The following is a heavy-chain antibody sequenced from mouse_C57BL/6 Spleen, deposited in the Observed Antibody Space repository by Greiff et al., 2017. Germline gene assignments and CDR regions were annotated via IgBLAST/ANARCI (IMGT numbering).Heavy chain of an antibody. D-gene: IGHD1-1*02. Sequence: QVQLQQSGAELARPGASVKMSCKASGYTFTSYTMHWVKQRPGQGLEWIGYINPSSGYTKYNQKFKDKATLTADKSSSTAYMQLSSLSSEDSAVYYCARWGWFHSYWYFDVWGTGTTVTVSS. CDR2: INPSSGYT. V-gene: IGHV1-4*01. CDR3: ARWGWFHSYWYFDV. J-gene: IGHJ1*03. CDR1: GYTFTSYT.